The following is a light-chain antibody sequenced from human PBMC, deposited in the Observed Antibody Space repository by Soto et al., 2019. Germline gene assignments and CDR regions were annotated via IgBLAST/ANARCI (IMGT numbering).Light chain of an antibody. V-gene: IGKV3-15*01. Sequence: EMVMTQSPATRSVSPGERATLSCRASQSVSSNLAWYQQKPGQAPRLLIYGASTRATGVPARFSGSGSGTEFTLTISSLHSVDFAVYYCLQYNNWPPYTFGQGTKLEIK. CDR3: LQYNNWPPYT. J-gene: IGKJ2*01. CDR1: QSVSSN. CDR2: GAS.